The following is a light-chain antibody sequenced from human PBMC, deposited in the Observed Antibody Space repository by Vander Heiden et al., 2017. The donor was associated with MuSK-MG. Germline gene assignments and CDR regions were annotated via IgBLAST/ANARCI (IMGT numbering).Light chain of an antibody. CDR1: QSVSNW. J-gene: IGKJ2*01. CDR2: DAS. CDR3: QQYNRYAPYT. V-gene: IGKV1-5*01. Sequence: DIQMTQSPSTLSASVGDRVTITCRASQSVSNWLAWYQQKPGKAPKLLIYDASTLETGVPSRFSGSGYGTEFTLTISSLKPDDFATYDGQQYNRYAPYTFGQGTKLEIK.